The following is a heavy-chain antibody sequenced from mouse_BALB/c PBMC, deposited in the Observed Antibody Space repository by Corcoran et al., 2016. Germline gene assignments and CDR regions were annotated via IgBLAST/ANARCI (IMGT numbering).Heavy chain of an antibody. J-gene: IGHJ4*01. V-gene: IGHV9-3-1*01. D-gene: IGHD2-3*01. Sequence: QIQLVQSGPELKKPGETVKISCKASGYTFTNYGMNWVKQAPGKGLKWRGWINTYTGEPTYADDFKGRFAFSLETSASTAYLQINNLKNEDTATYCCARGYDYAMDYWGQGTSVTVSS. CDR2: INTYTGEP. CDR1: GYTFTNYG. CDR3: ARGYDYAMDY.